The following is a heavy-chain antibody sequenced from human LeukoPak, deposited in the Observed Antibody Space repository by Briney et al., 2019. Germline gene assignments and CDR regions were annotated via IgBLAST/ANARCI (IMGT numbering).Heavy chain of an antibody. Sequence: SETLSLTCTASGGAITDYSWSWLRQPAGKRLEWIGRIHASGTTNHNPSLESRVTMSLDTPKNQFSLNLSSVTAADTAVYYCARDPNSALWGQGTLVTVSS. CDR3: ARDPNSAL. CDR2: IHASGTT. J-gene: IGHJ4*02. CDR1: GGAITDYS. V-gene: IGHV4-4*07. D-gene: IGHD4-23*01.